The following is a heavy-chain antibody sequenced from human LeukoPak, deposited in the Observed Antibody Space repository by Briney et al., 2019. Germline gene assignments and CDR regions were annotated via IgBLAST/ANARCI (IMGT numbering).Heavy chain of an antibody. V-gene: IGHV4-39*01. CDR2: FFFPGNT. CDR3: ASLQDCGGDCYDDY. Sequence: SETLSLTCTVSGGSISSTNYYWGWIRQPPWKGLEWVGSFFFPGNTFYNPSLKSRVTISVDTSKNQFSLTLSPVTAADTAVYYCASLQDCGGDCYDDYWGQGTLVTVSS. D-gene: IGHD2-21*02. J-gene: IGHJ4*02. CDR1: GGSISSTNYY.